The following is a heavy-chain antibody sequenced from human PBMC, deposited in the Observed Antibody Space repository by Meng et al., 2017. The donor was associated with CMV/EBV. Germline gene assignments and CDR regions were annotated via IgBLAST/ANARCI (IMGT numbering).Heavy chain of an antibody. V-gene: IGHV1-2*02. CDR2: INPNSGGT. Sequence: ASVKVSCKASGYTFTSYDINWVRQAPGQGLEWMGWINPNSGGTNYAQKFQGRVTMTRDTSISTAYMELSRLRSDDTAVYYCARGGAYCGGDCYSFAFDIWGQGTMVTVSS. CDR3: ARGGAYCGGDCYSFAFDI. CDR1: GYTFTSYD. D-gene: IGHD2-21*01. J-gene: IGHJ3*02.